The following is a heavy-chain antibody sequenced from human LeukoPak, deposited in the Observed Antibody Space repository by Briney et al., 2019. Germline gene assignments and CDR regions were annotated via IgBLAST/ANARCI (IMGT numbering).Heavy chain of an antibody. J-gene: IGHJ3*02. Sequence: RASETLSLTCAVYGGSFSGYYWSWTRQPPGKGREWIGEINHSGSTNYNPSLKSRVTISVDTSKNQFSLKLSSVTAADTAVYYCARGDSSGWPDAFDIWGQGTMVTVSS. D-gene: IGHD6-19*01. CDR1: GGSFSGYY. CDR2: INHSGST. V-gene: IGHV4-34*01. CDR3: ARGDSSGWPDAFDI.